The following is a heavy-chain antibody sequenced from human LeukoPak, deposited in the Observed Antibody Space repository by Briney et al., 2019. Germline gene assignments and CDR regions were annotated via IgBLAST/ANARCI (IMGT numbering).Heavy chain of an antibody. CDR1: GFTFSSYS. J-gene: IGHJ4*02. D-gene: IGHD3-10*01. CDR3: ARVSISFGESLNDY. V-gene: IGHV3-21*01. CDR2: ISSSSSYI. Sequence: KTGGSLRLSCAASGFTFSSYSMNWVRQAPGKGLEWVSSISSSSSYIYYADSVKGRFTISRDNAKNSLYLQMNSLRAEDTAVYYCARVSISFGESLNDYWGQGTLVTVSS.